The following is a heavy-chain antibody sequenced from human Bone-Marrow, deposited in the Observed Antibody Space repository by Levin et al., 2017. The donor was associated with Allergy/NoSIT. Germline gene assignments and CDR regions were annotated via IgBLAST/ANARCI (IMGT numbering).Heavy chain of an antibody. CDR2: VYYSGST. J-gene: IGHJ6*02. D-gene: IGHD1-26*01. CDR1: GGSISTYH. CDR3: ARLTVGATTPSYYDGLDV. V-gene: IGHV4-59*01. Sequence: SETLSLTCTVSGGSISTYHWSWIRQPPGKGLEWIGYVYYSGSTNYNPSLKSRVTISVDTSKNQFSLKLRSVTAADTAVYYCARLTVGATTPSYYDGLDVWGQGTTVTVSS.